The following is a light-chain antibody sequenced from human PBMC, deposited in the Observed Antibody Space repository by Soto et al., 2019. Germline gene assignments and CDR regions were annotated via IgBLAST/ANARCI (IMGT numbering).Light chain of an antibody. CDR3: QQYGCSRT. CDR2: GAS. CDR1: QSVSSSY. Sequence: EIVLTQSPGTLSLSPGERATLSCRASQSVSSSYLAWYQQKPGQAPRLLIYGASSRATGIPDRFSGSGSGTDFTLIISRLEPEDFAVYYCQQYGCSRTFGQGTKVEIK. V-gene: IGKV3-20*01. J-gene: IGKJ1*01.